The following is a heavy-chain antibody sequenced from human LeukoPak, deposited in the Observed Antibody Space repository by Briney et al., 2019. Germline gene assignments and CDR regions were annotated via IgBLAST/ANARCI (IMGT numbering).Heavy chain of an antibody. D-gene: IGHD3-9*01. J-gene: IGHJ5*02. CDR3: AGGSGYLITS. CDR1: GFTFSRYS. Sequence: GGSLRLSCEASGFTFSRYSMSWVRQAPGKGLEWVSSISSGSSYIYYLDSLKGRFTISRDNAKNSLHLQMNSLRAEDTAVYYCAGGSGYLITSWGQGTLVTVSS. CDR2: ISSGSSYI. V-gene: IGHV3-21*01.